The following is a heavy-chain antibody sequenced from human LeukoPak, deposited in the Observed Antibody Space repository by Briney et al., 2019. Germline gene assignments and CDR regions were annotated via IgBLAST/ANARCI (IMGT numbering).Heavy chain of an antibody. CDR2: ISNDGSRT. Sequence: GGSLRLSCAASGFTFSGYWMYWVRQAPGEGLVWASRISNDGSRTTYADSVKGRFTISRDNAKNTLYLQMNSLRVDDTAVYYCARDVGDAPDSWGQGTLVTVSS. CDR3: ARDVGDAPDS. CDR1: GFTFSGYW. D-gene: IGHD2-21*01. V-gene: IGHV3-74*01. J-gene: IGHJ4*02.